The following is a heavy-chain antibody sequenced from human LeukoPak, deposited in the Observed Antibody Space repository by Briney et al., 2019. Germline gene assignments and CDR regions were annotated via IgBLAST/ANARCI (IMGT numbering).Heavy chain of an antibody. D-gene: IGHD5-18*01. V-gene: IGHV4-59*01. CDR1: GGSISSYY. CDR2: IYHSGST. Sequence: PSETLSLTCTVSGGSISSYYWSWIRQPPGKGLEWIGYIYHSGSTNYNPSLKSRVTISVDTSKNQFSLKLSSVTAADTAVYYCARGGSRAYTATVFDYWGQGMLVTVSS. CDR3: ARGGSRAYTATVFDY. J-gene: IGHJ4*02.